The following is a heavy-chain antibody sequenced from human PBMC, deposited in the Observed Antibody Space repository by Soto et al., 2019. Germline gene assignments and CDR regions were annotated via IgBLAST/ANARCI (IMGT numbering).Heavy chain of an antibody. D-gene: IGHD6-6*01. Sequence: XSVKVFCKTSGYASTTKYMHWVRQAPGQGLEWMGMINPGAGSVSYAQKFQGRLPVTRDTYTSTVFMELSSLRSEDTAVFYCARGGSRVLQAGAFDIWGQGKMATVSS. CDR1: GYASTTKY. V-gene: IGHV1-46*01. J-gene: IGHJ3*02. CDR3: ARGGSRVLQAGAFDI. CDR2: INPGAGSV.